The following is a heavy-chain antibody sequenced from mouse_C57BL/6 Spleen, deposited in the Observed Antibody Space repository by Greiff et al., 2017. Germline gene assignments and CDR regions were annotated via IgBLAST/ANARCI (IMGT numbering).Heavy chain of an antibody. CDR2: IDPEDGET. V-gene: IGHV14-2*01. CDR1: GFNIKDYY. D-gene: IGHD3-2*02. Sequence: EVKLMESGAELVKPGASVKLSCTASGFNIKDYYMHWVKQRTEQGLEWIGRIDPEDGETKYAPKFQGKATITADTSSNTAYLQLSSLTSEDTAVYYCAREGTAQYYFDYWGQGTTLTVSS. CDR3: AREGTAQYYFDY. J-gene: IGHJ2*01.